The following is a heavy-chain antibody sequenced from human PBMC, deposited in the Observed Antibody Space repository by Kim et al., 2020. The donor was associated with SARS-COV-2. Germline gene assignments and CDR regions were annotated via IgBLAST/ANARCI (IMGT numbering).Heavy chain of an antibody. J-gene: IGHJ4*02. Sequence: GGSLRLSCAASGFDFKKYIMQWVRQAPGKGLEWVAVISPDGSQQHYADSVKGRITVSKDIARNILDLQMTNLRVEDTAVYFCARVGDTWGQGTLVMVSS. CDR3: ARVGDT. V-gene: IGHV3-30-3*01. CDR1: GFDFKKYI. D-gene: IGHD3-16*01. CDR2: ISPDGSQQ.